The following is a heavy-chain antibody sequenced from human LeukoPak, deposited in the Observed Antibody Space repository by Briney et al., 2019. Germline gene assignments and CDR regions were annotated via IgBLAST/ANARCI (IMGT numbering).Heavy chain of an antibody. V-gene: IGHV3-21*01. D-gene: IGHD5-24*01. CDR3: ARGAARMVEMGTIISFEY. Sequence: GGSLRLSCAASGFTFSRYSLNWVRQAPGKGLEWVSSITTSSSYIYYADSVKGRFTISRDNAKNSLYLQMNSLRAEDTAVYYCARGAARMVEMGTIISFEYWGQGTLVTVSS. CDR1: GFTFSRYS. J-gene: IGHJ4*02. CDR2: ITTSSSYI.